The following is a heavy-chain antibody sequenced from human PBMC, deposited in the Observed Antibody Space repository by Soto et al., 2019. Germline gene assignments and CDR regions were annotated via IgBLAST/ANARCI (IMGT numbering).Heavy chain of an antibody. J-gene: IGHJ4*02. Sequence: QVQLVESGGGVVQPGRSLRLSCAASGFTFSIFGMHWVRQAPGKGLEWAAIIWYAGSNAYYADSVRGRFTISRDNSKNTVYPQMNSLRAEDTAVYYCARDKGSSTVVSGISQEGYFDSWGQGTLVTVSS. V-gene: IGHV3-33*01. CDR2: IWYAGSNA. CDR1: GFTFSIFG. CDR3: ARDKGSSTVVSGISQEGYFDS. D-gene: IGHD6-19*01.